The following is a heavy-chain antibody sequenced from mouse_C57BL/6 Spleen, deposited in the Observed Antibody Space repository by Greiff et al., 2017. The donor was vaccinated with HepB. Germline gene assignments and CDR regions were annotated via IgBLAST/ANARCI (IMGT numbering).Heavy chain of an antibody. CDR2: ISYDGSN. V-gene: IGHV3-6*01. J-gene: IGHJ4*01. CDR3: AREEGDGDFDYYAMDY. CDR1: GYSITSGYY. D-gene: IGHD3-3*01. Sequence: EVHLVESGPGLVKPSQSLSLTCSVTGYSITSGYYWNWIRQFPGNKLEWMGYISYDGSNNYNPSLKNRISITRDTSKNQFFLKLNSVTTEDTATYYCAREEGDGDFDYYAMDYWGQGTSVTVSS.